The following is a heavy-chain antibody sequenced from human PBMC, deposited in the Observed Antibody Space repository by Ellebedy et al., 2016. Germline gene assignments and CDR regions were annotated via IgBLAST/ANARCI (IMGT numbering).Heavy chain of an antibody. CDR1: GFTFDDYG. J-gene: IGHJ6*02. CDR3: ARGVEDIVVVPAAMQTSYYYYGMDV. CDR2: INWNGGST. Sequence: GESLKISXAASGFTFDDYGMSWVRQAPGKGLEWVSGINWNGGSTGYADSVKGRFTISRDNAKNSLYLQMNSLRAEDTAVYYCARGVEDIVVVPAAMQTSYYYYGMDVWGQGTTVTVSS. D-gene: IGHD2-2*01. V-gene: IGHV3-20*04.